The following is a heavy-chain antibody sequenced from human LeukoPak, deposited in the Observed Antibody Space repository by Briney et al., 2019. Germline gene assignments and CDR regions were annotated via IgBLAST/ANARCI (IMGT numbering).Heavy chain of an antibody. Sequence: PGGSLRLSCAVTGFTFNIYALSWVRQAPGKGLEWVSTISGSGAATYYADSVKGRFTISRDNSKNTLYLQSNSLRAEDTAQYYCAKGDDFGESWGQGTLVTVSS. CDR1: GFTFNIYA. J-gene: IGHJ5*02. CDR3: AKGDDFGES. D-gene: IGHD4-17*01. V-gene: IGHV3-23*01. CDR2: ISGSGAAT.